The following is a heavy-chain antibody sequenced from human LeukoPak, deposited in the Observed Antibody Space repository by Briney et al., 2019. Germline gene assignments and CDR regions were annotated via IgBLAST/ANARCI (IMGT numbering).Heavy chain of an antibody. CDR1: GFSISSGYY. Sequence: SETLSLTCAVSGFSISSGYYWGWIRQPPGKGLEWISSIYRNGNTFYNPSLQSRVTISVDTSRSQISLQLGSATAADTAVYYCARAYSRTSGDYYFDSWGQGTVVTVSS. D-gene: IGHD4-11*01. V-gene: IGHV4-38-2*01. J-gene: IGHJ4*02. CDR3: ARAYSRTSGDYYFDS. CDR2: IYRNGNT.